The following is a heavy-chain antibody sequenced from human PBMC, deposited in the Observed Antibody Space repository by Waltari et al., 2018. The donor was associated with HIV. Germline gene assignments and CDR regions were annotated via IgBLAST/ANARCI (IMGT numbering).Heavy chain of an antibody. CDR3: ATPHRYSSGWSDAFDI. J-gene: IGHJ3*02. CDR2: IIPIFGTA. CDR1: GGTFSSYA. V-gene: IGHV1-69*12. D-gene: IGHD6-19*01. Sequence: QVQLVQSGAEVKKPGSSVKVSCKASGGTFSSYAVSWVRLARGQGLEWMGGIIPIFGTANYAQKFQGRVTITADESTSTAYMELSSLRSEDTAVYYCATPHRYSSGWSDAFDIWGQGTMVTVSS.